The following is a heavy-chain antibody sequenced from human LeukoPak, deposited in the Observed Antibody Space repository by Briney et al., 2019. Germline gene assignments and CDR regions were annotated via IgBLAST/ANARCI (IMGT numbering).Heavy chain of an antibody. CDR2: ISYDGSNK. V-gene: IGHV3-30-3*01. D-gene: IGHD3-10*01. J-gene: IGHJ4*02. Sequence: GRSLRLSCAASGFTFSSYAMHWVRQAPGKGLEWVAVISYDGSNKYYADSVKGRFTISRDNSENTLYLQMNSLRVEDTAVYYCARVGYYSSGPFSYFDYWGQGTLVTVSS. CDR1: GFTFSSYA. CDR3: ARVGYYSSGPFSYFDY.